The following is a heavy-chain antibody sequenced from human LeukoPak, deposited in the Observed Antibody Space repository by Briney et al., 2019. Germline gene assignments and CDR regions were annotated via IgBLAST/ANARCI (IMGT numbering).Heavy chain of an antibody. J-gene: IGHJ6*02. Sequence: TGGSLRLSCAASGFTFSNYPMSWVRRAPGKGLEWVSAITGRADRTFYGDPVRGRFTISRDNAKNTLHLQMNGLRAEDTAVYYCARDVGCSSTSCYGAPYYGMDVWGQGTTVTVSS. D-gene: IGHD2-2*01. CDR1: GFTFSNYP. CDR2: ITGRADRT. V-gene: IGHV3-23*01. CDR3: ARDVGCSSTSCYGAPYYGMDV.